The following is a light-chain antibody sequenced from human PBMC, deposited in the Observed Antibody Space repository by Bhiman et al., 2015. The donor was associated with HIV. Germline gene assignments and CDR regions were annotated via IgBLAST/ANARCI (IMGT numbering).Light chain of an antibody. CDR2: HVS. CDR3: SSYAGSYKEI. Sequence: QSALTQPASVSGSPGQSITISCSGTSSDIGGSDSVSWYQHHPGKAPKLIIYHVSEWPAGVSSRFSGSKSGNTASLAISGLQAEDEADYYCSSYAGSYKEIFGGGTNLTVL. CDR1: SSDIGGSDS. V-gene: IGLV2-14*03. J-gene: IGLJ2*01.